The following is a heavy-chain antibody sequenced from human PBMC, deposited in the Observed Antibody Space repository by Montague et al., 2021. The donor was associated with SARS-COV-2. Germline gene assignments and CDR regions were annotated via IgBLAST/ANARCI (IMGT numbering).Heavy chain of an antibody. CDR1: DGSISSPNW. CDR3: SRGGTYHYGMDV. Sequence: SETLSLTCAVSDGSISSPNWWNWVRQPPGKGLEWIGEIYYTGNTNYNTSPKSRVTIFIDKSTNHISLQLSSVNAADTAVYYCSRGGTYHYGMDVWGQGTTVAVSS. CDR2: IYYTGNT. V-gene: IGHV4-4*02. D-gene: IGHD3-16*01. J-gene: IGHJ6*02.